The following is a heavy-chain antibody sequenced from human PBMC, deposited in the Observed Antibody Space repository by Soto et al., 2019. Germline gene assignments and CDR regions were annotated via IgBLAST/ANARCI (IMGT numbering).Heavy chain of an antibody. CDR1: RYTFTSYY. CDR3: AKANFDLWSGYWSPSLEF. Sequence: QVQLVQSGAEVKKPGASVTVSCKASRYTFTSYYVHWVRQAPGQGLEWMGWINPNNGYTKYTQKFQGRVTVTRYTSITTAYVELTRLPSDDTAVYYCAKANFDLWSGYWSPSLEFWGQGTLVTVSA. V-gene: IGHV1-2*02. J-gene: IGHJ4*02. D-gene: IGHD3-3*01. CDR2: INPNNGYT.